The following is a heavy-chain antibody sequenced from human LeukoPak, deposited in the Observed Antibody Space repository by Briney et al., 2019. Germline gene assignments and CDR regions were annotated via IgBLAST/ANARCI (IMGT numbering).Heavy chain of an antibody. J-gene: IGHJ4*02. CDR3: ARRYSRSYYFDY. CDR1: GYTFTNYW. V-gene: IGHV5-51*01. CDR2: IYPADSDT. D-gene: IGHD6-13*01. Sequence: GESLKISCKSSGYTFTNYWIGWARQMPGKGLEWMGIIYPADSDTRYSPSFQGQVTISVDKSISTAYLQWSSLKASDTAMYYCARRYSRSYYFDYWGQGNLVTVSS.